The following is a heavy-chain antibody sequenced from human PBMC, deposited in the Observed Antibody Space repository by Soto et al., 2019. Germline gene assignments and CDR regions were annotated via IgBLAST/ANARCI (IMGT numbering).Heavy chain of an antibody. D-gene: IGHD2-2*01. CDR1: GFTFSNYG. J-gene: IGHJ6*02. CDR2: IWHDGSNI. Sequence: QVQLVEFGGGVVQPGRSLRLSCAASGFTFSNYGMHWVRQAPGKGLEWVAVIWHDGSNIYYGDSVKGRFTISRDNSKNTLYRQMNGLRPEDTAVYYCARGDLPHIVLMPAANYGMEVWGQGTTVTVSS. V-gene: IGHV3-33*01. CDR3: ARGDLPHIVLMPAANYGMEV.